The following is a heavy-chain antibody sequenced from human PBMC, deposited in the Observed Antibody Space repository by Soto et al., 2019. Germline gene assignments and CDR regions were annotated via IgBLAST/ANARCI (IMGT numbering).Heavy chain of an antibody. CDR3: ARDRMVRGAQKPIDY. Sequence: PGGSLRLSCAASGFTFSSYSMNWVRQAPGKGLEWVSSISSSSSYIYYADSVKGRFTISRDNAKNSLYLQMNSLRAEDTAVYYCARDRMVRGAQKPIDYWGQGTLVTVSS. CDR1: GFTFSSYS. D-gene: IGHD3-10*01. J-gene: IGHJ4*02. CDR2: ISSSSSYI. V-gene: IGHV3-21*01.